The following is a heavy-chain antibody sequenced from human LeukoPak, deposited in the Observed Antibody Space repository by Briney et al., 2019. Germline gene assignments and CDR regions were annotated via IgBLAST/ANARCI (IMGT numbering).Heavy chain of an antibody. J-gene: IGHJ4*02. CDR3: AREGYSYGSSDY. CDR2: IYSSGST. CDR1: GGSISSGSYY. Sequence: SETLSLTCTVSGGSISSGSYYWSWIRQPAGKGLEWIGHIYSSGSTNYNPSLKSRVTMSVDTSKNQFSLKLTSVTAADTAVYYCAREGYSYGSSDYWGQGTLVTVSS. V-gene: IGHV4-61*09. D-gene: IGHD5-18*01.